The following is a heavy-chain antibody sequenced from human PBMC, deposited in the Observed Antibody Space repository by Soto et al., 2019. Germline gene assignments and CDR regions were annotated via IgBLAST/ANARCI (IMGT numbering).Heavy chain of an antibody. CDR1: GDTFTSYY. D-gene: IGHD3-3*01. Sequence: ASVKVSCNAPGDTFTSYYLTWVRQAPGQGLEWVAVINPHGGSTKSAQKFQGRVTMTRDTSRSTVYLELRSLRSDDTAIYYCARSPGGNFGIIREGSNWFDRWGQGTLVTVSS. J-gene: IGHJ5*02. CDR2: INPHGGST. V-gene: IGHV1-46*01. CDR3: ARSPGGNFGIIREGSNWFDR.